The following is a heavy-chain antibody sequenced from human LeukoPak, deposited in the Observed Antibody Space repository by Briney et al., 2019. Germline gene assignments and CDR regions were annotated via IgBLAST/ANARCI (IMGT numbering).Heavy chain of an antibody. V-gene: IGHV4-4*07. CDR3: ARDNDFFDY. J-gene: IGHJ4*02. CDR1: GGSINTYY. CDR2: IHSSGST. Sequence: PSETLSLTCSVSGGSINTYYWSCIRQPAGKGLEWIGRIHSSGSTHYNPSLKSRVTMSLDTSKNQFSLKLTSVTAAGTAVYYCARDNDFFDYWGQGTLVTVSS.